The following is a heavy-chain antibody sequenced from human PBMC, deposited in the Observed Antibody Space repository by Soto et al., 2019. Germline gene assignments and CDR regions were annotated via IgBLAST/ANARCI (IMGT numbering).Heavy chain of an antibody. V-gene: IGHV3-30-3*01. D-gene: IGHD3-22*01. J-gene: IGHJ4*02. CDR1: GFTFSGYA. Sequence: QVQLAESGGGVVQAGRSLRLSCATSGFTFSGYAMHWVRQAPGKGLEWVAVISYDGTDKYYADYVKGRFTMSRDNSKNTMYLKMNSLRAEDTAVYYCARSRGSTGFYYVDYWGQGTLVTVSS. CDR2: ISYDGTDK. CDR3: ARSRGSTGFYYVDY.